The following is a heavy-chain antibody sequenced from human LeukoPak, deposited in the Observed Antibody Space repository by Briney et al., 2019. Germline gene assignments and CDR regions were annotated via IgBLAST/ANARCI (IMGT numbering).Heavy chain of an antibody. Sequence: PSETLSLTCSVSGYSISSAYYWGCIRPPPGKGLEWIGVINNSGSTNYNPSLKSRFTISVDTSKNQFSLKLSSVTAADTAVYYCASRGAGSTSDDYWGQGTLVTGSS. D-gene: IGHD2-2*01. CDR1: GYSISSAYY. CDR2: INNSGST. CDR3: ASRGAGSTSDDY. J-gene: IGHJ4*02. V-gene: IGHV4-38-2*02.